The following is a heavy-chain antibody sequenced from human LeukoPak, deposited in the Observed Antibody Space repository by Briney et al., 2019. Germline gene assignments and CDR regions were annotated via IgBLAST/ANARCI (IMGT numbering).Heavy chain of an antibody. Sequence: ETLSLTCTVSGGSINSGGYYWSWIRQAPGKGLEWVSSISSSSSYIYYADSVKGRFTISRDNAKNSLYLQMNSLRAEDTAVYYCARDSEAQQLADYWGQGTLVTVSS. CDR1: GGSINSGGYY. CDR3: ARDSEAQQLADY. D-gene: IGHD6-13*01. CDR2: ISSSSSYI. V-gene: IGHV3-21*01. J-gene: IGHJ4*02.